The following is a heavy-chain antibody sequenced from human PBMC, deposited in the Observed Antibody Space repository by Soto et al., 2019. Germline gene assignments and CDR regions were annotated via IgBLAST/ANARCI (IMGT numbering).Heavy chain of an antibody. J-gene: IGHJ3*02. CDR3: ARGFINYYDSSGIPSDAFDI. CDR1: GYSISSGYY. CDR2: IYHSGST. V-gene: IGHV4-38-2*01. Sequence: SGTLSLTCAVSGYSISSGYYWGWIRQPPGEGVGWIGSIYHSGSTYYNPSLKSRVTISVDTSKNQFSLKLSSVTAADTAVYYCARGFINYYDSSGIPSDAFDIWGQGTMVTVSS. D-gene: IGHD3-22*01.